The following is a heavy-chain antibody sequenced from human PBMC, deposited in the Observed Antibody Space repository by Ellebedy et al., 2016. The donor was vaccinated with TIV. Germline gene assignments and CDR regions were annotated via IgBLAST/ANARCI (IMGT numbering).Heavy chain of an antibody. CDR2: ISGSGGST. CDR3: STFRQYVADY. Sequence: GGSLRLSCAASGFTFSNAWMNWVRQAPGKGLEWVSTISGSGGSTYYADSVKGRFTISRDNSKNTLYLQMTSLKTEDAAVYYCSTFRQYVADYWGQGTLVTVSS. CDR1: GFTFSNAW. V-gene: IGHV3-23*01. D-gene: IGHD2/OR15-2a*01. J-gene: IGHJ4*02.